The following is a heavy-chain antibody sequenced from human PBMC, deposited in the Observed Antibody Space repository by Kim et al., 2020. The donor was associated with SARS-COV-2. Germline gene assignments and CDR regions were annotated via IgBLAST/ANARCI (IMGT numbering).Heavy chain of an antibody. CDR1: GFTSDDYA. J-gene: IGHJ5*02. CDR2: ISWNSGSI. V-gene: IGHV3-9*02. D-gene: IGHD3-3*01. CDR3: AKDSGITIFGVVWNWFDP. Sequence: GGSLRLSCAASGFTSDDYAMHWVRPAPGKGLEWFSGISWNSGSIGYADSVKGRFTISRDNAKNSLYLQMNSLRAEVTALYYCAKDSGITIFGVVWNWFDPWGQGTLVTVSS.